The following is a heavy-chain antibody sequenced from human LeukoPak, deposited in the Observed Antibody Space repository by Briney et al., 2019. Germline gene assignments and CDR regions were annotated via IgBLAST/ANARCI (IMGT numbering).Heavy chain of an antibody. Sequence: SETLSLTCTVSGASITSSYWSWIRQPPGKSLEWIAYAHYSRSTNYNPSLKSRVATSVDTAKNQFSLNLSSVTAADTAVYYCARGYFDNNDYSNAFDIWGRGTMVTVSS. CDR1: GASITSSY. CDR2: AHYSRST. D-gene: IGHD3-22*01. J-gene: IGHJ3*02. CDR3: ARGYFDNNDYSNAFDI. V-gene: IGHV4-59*01.